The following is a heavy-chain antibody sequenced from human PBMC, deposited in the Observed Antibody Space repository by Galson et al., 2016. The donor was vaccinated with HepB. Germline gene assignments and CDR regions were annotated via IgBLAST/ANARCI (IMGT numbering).Heavy chain of an antibody. CDR1: GFTSSIYW. CDR3: VRAPALPEPSP. Sequence: SLRLSCAASGFTSSIYWMTWVRQAPGKGLEWVSLISYGGTTYYAESVKGRFTISRDNSNNILCLQMNSLRAEDTAVYYCVRAPALPEPSPWGQGTLVTVSS. CDR2: ISYGGTT. J-gene: IGHJ5*02. D-gene: IGHD2-2*02. V-gene: IGHV3-53*01.